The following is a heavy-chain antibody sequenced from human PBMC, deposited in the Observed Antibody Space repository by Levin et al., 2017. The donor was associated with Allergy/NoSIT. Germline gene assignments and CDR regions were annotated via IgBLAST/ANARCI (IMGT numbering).Heavy chain of an antibody. J-gene: IGHJ4*02. D-gene: IGHD3-3*01. CDR1: GYTFTSYG. V-gene: IGHV1-18*01. CDR2: ISAYNGNT. CDR3: ARDIGTVLRFLEWPSYFDY. Sequence: GESLKISCKASGYTFTSYGISWVRQAPGQGLEWMGWISAYNGNTNYAQKLQGRVTMTTDTSTSTAYMELRSLRSDDTAVYYCARDIGTVLRFLEWPSYFDYWGQGTLVTVSS.